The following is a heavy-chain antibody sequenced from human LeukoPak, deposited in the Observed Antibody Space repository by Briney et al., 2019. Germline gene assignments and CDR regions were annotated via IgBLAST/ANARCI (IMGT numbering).Heavy chain of an antibody. CDR3: AKGGRAYYYDSSGYYNNWFDP. D-gene: IGHD3-22*01. J-gene: IGHJ5*02. Sequence: GGSLRLSCAASGFTFDDYAMHWVRQAPGKGLEWVSGISWNSGSIGYADSVKGRFTISRDNAKNSLYLQMNSLRAEDTALYYCAKGGRAYYYDSSGYYNNWFDPWGQGTLVTVSS. CDR2: ISWNSGSI. CDR1: GFTFDDYA. V-gene: IGHV3-9*01.